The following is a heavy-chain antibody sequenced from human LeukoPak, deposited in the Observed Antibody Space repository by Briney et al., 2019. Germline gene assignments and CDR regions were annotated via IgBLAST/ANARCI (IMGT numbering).Heavy chain of an antibody. CDR3: ARAAFGSSSQSNYYYYMDV. CDR1: GDSFSYFY. D-gene: IGHD6-13*01. Sequence: SETLSLTCTVSGDSFSYFYWSWIRQPPGKGLEWIGYIYNSGSTNYNPSLKSRVTISVDTSKNQFSLKLSSVTAADTAVYYCARAAFGSSSQSNYYYYMDVWGKGTTVTVSS. V-gene: IGHV4-59*01. CDR2: IYNSGST. J-gene: IGHJ6*03.